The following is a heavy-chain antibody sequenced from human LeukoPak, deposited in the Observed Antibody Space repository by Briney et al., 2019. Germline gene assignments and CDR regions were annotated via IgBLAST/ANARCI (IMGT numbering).Heavy chain of an antibody. CDR2: INWNGGST. Sequence: GATLRLSCVASGFTFSTYGMSWVRQAPGKGLEWVSGINWNGGSTGYADSVEGRFTIFRDNAKNSQYLQMNSLRVEDTALYYCARAQAYGDSRLLLDYWGQGTLVTVSS. V-gene: IGHV3-20*04. CDR1: GFTFSTYG. CDR3: ARAQAYGDSRLLLDY. D-gene: IGHD4-17*01. J-gene: IGHJ4*02.